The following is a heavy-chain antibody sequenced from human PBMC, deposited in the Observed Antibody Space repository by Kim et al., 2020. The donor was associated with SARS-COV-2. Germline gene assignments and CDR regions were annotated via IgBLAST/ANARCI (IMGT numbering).Heavy chain of an antibody. CDR3: ARDWPDAVVIIRAFDY. Sequence: SVKGRFTISRDNAKNSLYLQMNSLRAEDTAVYYCARDWPDAVVIIRAFDYWGQGTLVTVSS. D-gene: IGHD3-3*01. V-gene: IGHV3-11*05. J-gene: IGHJ4*02.